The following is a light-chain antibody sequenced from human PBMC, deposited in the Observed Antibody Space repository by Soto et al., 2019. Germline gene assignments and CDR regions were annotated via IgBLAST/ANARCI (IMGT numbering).Light chain of an antibody. CDR3: QQYRT. CDR2: EAS. Sequence: EIVLTQSPGTLSLSPGERATLSCRASQSVSSSYLAWYQQNPGQAPRLLIYEASSRATGIPDRFSGSGSGTDFTLTISRLEPEDFAVYYCQQYRTFGQGTKVGIK. V-gene: IGKV3-20*01. J-gene: IGKJ1*01. CDR1: QSVSSSY.